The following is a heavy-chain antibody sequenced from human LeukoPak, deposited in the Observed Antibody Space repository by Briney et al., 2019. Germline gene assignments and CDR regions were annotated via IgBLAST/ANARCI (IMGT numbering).Heavy chain of an antibody. Sequence: SETLSLTCTVSGGSISSYYWSWLRQPPGKGLEWIGYIYYSGSTNYNPSLKSRVTISVDTSKNQFSLKLSSVTAADTAVYYCARDKGQPFDYWGQGTLVTVSS. V-gene: IGHV4-59*01. CDR1: GGSISSYY. J-gene: IGHJ4*02. CDR2: IYYSGST. CDR3: ARDKGQPFDY.